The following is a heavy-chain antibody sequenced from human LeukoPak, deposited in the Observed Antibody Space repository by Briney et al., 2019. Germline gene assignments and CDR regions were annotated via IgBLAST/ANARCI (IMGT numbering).Heavy chain of an antibody. V-gene: IGHV3-73*01. CDR3: TRRGYSYGHYDY. CDR2: IGSKANSYAT. Sequence: PGGSLRLSCAASGFTFSGSAMYWVRQAPGKGLEWVGGIGSKANSYATANTASVKGRFTISRDDSKNTAYLQMNSLKTEDTAVYYCTRRGYSYGHYDYWGQGTLVTVSS. D-gene: IGHD5-18*01. CDR1: GFTFSGSA. J-gene: IGHJ4*02.